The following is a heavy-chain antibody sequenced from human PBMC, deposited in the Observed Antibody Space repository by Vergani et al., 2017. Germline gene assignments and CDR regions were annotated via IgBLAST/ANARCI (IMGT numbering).Heavy chain of an antibody. CDR2: IVVGSGNT. D-gene: IGHD1-26*01. CDR1: GFTFTSSA. J-gene: IGHJ4*02. V-gene: IGHV1-58*01. CDR3: ARWVVGATNGGDY. Sequence: QLVQSGAEVKKPGTSVKVSCKASGFTFTSSAVQWVRQARGQRLEWIGWIVVGSGNTNYAQKFQGRVTMTRDTSISTAYMELSRLRSDDTAVYYCARWVVGATNGGDYWGQGTLVTVSS.